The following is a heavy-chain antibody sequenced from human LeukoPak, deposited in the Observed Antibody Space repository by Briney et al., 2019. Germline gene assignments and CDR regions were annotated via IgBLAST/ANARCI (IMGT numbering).Heavy chain of an antibody. CDR2: IYHSGST. CDR3: ARDQGYSYGYGLYYMDV. V-gene: IGHV4-38-2*02. J-gene: IGHJ6*03. D-gene: IGHD5-18*01. Sequence: SETLSLTCTVSGYSISSGYYWGWIRQPPGKGLEWIGSIYHSGSTYYNPSLKSRVTISVDTSKNQFSLKLSSVTAADTAVYYCARDQGYSYGYGLYYMDVWGKGTTVTISS. CDR1: GYSISSGYY.